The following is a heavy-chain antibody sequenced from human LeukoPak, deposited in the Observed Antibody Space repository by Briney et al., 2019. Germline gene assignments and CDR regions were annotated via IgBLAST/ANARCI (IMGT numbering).Heavy chain of an antibody. D-gene: IGHD2-8*02. CDR3: AKDTGWFDP. Sequence: GGSLRLSCAASGFTFSSYGMHWVRQAPGKGLEWMAVIWYDGSNKYYADSVKGRFTISRDNSKNTLYLQVNSLRAEDTAVYYCAKDTGWFDPWGQGTLVTVSS. CDR2: IWYDGSNK. J-gene: IGHJ5*02. V-gene: IGHV3-33*06. CDR1: GFTFSSYG.